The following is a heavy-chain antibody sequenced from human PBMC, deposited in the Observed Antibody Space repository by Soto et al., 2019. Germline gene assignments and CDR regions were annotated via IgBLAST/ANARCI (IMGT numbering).Heavy chain of an antibody. D-gene: IGHD4-4*01. CDR1: GCTFTSYY. J-gene: IGHJ6*02. V-gene: IGHV1-46*01. CDR3: AVGGNYLSMDV. CDR2: INPDGGGT. Sequence: QVQLVQSGAEVKKPGASVKVSCKASGCTFTSYYMHWVRLAPGQGLEWMGIINPDGGGTSYAQQFQGRFLMDRDTSTSTVYMEMSSLRSEDTAVYYCAVGGNYLSMDVWGQGTTVTVSS.